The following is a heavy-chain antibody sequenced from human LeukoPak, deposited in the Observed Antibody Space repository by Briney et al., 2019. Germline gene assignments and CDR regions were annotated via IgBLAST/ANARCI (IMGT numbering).Heavy chain of an antibody. D-gene: IGHD1-26*01. V-gene: IGHV4-59*08. CDR2: IYYSGST. J-gene: IGHJ4*02. Sequence: SETLSLTCTVSGGSISSYYWSWIRQPPGKGLEWIGYIYYSGSTNYNPSLESRVTISVDTSKNQFSLKLSSVTAADTAVYYCARLPYYMSFDYWGQGTLVTVSS. CDR1: GGSISSYY. CDR3: ARLPYYMSFDY.